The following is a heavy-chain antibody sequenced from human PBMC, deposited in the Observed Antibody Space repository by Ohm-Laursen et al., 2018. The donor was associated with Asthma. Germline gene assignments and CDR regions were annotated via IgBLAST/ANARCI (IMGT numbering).Heavy chain of an antibody. CDR1: GYTFTSYA. V-gene: IGHV1-3*01. CDR3: ARGLRYFDWYFDL. CDR2: INAGNGNT. J-gene: IGHJ2*01. D-gene: IGHD3-9*01. Sequence: SVKVSCKASGYTFTSYAMHWVRQAPGQRLEWMGWINAGNGNTKYSQKFQGRVTITRDTSASTAYMELSSLRSEDTAVYYCARGLRYFDWYFDLWGRGTLVTVSS.